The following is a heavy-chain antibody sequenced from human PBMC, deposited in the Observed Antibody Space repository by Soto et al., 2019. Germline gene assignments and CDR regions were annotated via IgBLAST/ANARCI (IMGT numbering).Heavy chain of an antibody. Sequence: QVQLVQSGAEVKKPGASVKVSCKASGYTFTSYGISWVRQAPGQGLEWMGWISAYNGNTNYAQKLQGRVTMTTDTSTGTAYMELRSLRSDDTAVYYCAGGRGSSGWYSGDAFDIWGQGTMVTVSS. CDR2: ISAYNGNT. D-gene: IGHD6-19*01. CDR1: GYTFTSYG. V-gene: IGHV1-18*01. J-gene: IGHJ3*02. CDR3: AGGRGSSGWYSGDAFDI.